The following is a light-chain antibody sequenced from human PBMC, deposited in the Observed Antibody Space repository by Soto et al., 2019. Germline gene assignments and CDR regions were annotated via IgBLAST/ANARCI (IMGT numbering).Light chain of an antibody. Sequence: ERAIFSCRASQSVGSNIAWYQQKPGQSPRLLVYDASTRATAIPARFSGSGSGTEFTLTINTLQPEDFAVYYCQQYYQLPSYTFC. CDR2: DAS. V-gene: IGKV3-15*01. CDR1: QSVGSN. J-gene: IGKJ2*01. CDR3: QQYYQLPSYT.